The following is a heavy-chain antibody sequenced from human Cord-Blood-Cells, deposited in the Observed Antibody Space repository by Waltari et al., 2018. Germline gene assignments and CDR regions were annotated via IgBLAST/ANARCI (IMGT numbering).Heavy chain of an antibody. J-gene: IGHJ4*02. CDR1: GGTFSSYA. CDR2: IIPIFGTA. CDR3: ARTPNQYDFWSGYYCDY. V-gene: IGHV1-69*01. D-gene: IGHD3-3*01. Sequence: QVQLVQSGAEVKKPGSSVKVSCKASGGTFSSYAISWVRQAPGQGVEWMGAIIPIFGTANYAQECQGRVTITADQSTSTAYMELSSLISEDTAVYYCARTPNQYDFWSGYYCDYWGQGTRVTVSS.